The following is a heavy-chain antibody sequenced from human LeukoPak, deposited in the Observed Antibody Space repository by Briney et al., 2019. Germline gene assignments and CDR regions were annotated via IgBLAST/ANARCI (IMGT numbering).Heavy chain of an antibody. V-gene: IGHV3-48*03. Sequence: GGSLRLSCAASGFTFSSYEMNWVRQAPGKGLEWVSYISSSGSTIYYADSVKGRFTISRDNAKNSLYLQMNSLRAEDTAVYYCARGGYCSGGSCYLSYYYMDVWGKGTTVTISS. J-gene: IGHJ6*03. CDR1: GFTFSSYE. CDR3: ARGGYCSGGSCYLSYYYMDV. D-gene: IGHD2-15*01. CDR2: ISSSGSTI.